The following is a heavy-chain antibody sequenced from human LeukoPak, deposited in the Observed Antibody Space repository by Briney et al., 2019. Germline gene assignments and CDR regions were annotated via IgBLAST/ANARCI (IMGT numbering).Heavy chain of an antibody. CDR1: GYTFTSYG. V-gene: IGHV1-18*01. CDR2: ISAYNGNT. J-gene: IGHJ4*02. Sequence: ASVKVSCKASGYTFTSYGISWVRQAPGQGLEWMGWISAYNGNTNYAQKLQGRVTMTTDTSTSTAYMELRSPRSDDTAVYYCASRRMYNWNDGEDYFDYWGQGTLVTVSS. CDR3: ASRRMYNWNDGEDYFDY. D-gene: IGHD1-1*01.